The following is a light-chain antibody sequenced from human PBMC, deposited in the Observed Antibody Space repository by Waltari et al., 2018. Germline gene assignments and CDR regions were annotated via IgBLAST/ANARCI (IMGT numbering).Light chain of an antibody. CDR1: QSINSL. CDR2: KAS. V-gene: IGKV1-5*03. J-gene: IGKJ1*01. Sequence: DIQMTQFPSTLSASVGDRLTITCRASQSINSLLAWYQQKPGKAPKLLIYKASSLESGVPSRFSGSGSRTEFTLTISSLQPDDFATYYCQQYNSYEWTFGQGTKVAIK. CDR3: QQYNSYEWT.